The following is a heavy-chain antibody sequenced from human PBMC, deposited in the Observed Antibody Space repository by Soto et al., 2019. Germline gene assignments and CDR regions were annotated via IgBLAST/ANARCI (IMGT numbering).Heavy chain of an antibody. V-gene: IGHV3-15*07. J-gene: IGHJ6*02. D-gene: IGHD5-12*01. Sequence: GGSLRLSCAASGFTFSNAWMNWVRQAPGKGLEWVGRIKSKTDGGTTDYAAPVKGRFTISRDDSKNTLYLQMNSLKTEDTAVYYCTIRRDGYNPDYYYYYGMDVWGQGTTVTVSS. CDR1: GFTFSNAW. CDR2: IKSKTDGGTT. CDR3: TIRRDGYNPDYYYYYGMDV.